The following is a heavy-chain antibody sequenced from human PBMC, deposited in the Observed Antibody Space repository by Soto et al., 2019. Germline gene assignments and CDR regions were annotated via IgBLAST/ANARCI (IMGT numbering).Heavy chain of an antibody. V-gene: IGHV3-23*01. Sequence: GGSLRLSCAASGFTFSSYAMSWVRQAPGKGLEWVSAISGSGGSTYYADSVKGRFTISRDNSKNTLYLQMNSLRAEDTAVYYCAKRLLLQYDTSGYRTHAFDIWGQGTMVTVSS. CDR2: ISGSGGST. J-gene: IGHJ3*02. CDR1: GFTFSSYA. D-gene: IGHD3-22*01. CDR3: AKRLLLQYDTSGYRTHAFDI.